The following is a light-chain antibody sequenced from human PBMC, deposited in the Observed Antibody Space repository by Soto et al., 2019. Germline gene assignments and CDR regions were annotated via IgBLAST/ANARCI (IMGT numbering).Light chain of an antibody. CDR2: DVT. V-gene: IGLV2-14*03. Sequence: QPVLTQPASVSGSPGQSITISCTGTRSDVGGYDYVSWYQQHPGKAPKLMIFDVTNRPSGVSTRFSGSKSGNTASLTISGLQAEDEADYYCSSYTASGTLYVFGTGTKLTVL. CDR1: RSDVGGYDY. J-gene: IGLJ1*01. CDR3: SSYTASGTLYV.